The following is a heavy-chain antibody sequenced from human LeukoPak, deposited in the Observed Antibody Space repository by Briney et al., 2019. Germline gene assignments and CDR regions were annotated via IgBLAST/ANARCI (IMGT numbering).Heavy chain of an antibody. CDR2: ISGSGGST. D-gene: IGHD2-15*01. CDR1: RFTFSSYA. V-gene: IGHV3-23*01. J-gene: IGHJ4*02. Sequence: GGSLRLSCAPSRFTFSSYAMSWVRQAPGKGLEWVSAISGSGGSTYYADSVKGRFTISRDNSKNTLYLQMNSLRAEDTAVYYCAKEGFYCSGGSCYPDYWGQGTLVTVSS. CDR3: AKEGFYCSGGSCYPDY.